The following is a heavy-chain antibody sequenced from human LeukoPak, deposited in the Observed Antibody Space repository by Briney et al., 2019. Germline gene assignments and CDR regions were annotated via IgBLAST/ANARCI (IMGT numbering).Heavy chain of an antibody. D-gene: IGHD7-27*01. CDR3: AKDSRIWGRRPYYFDY. CDR2: ISGSGASK. V-gene: IGHV3-23*01. J-gene: IGHJ4*02. Sequence: GWSLRLSCAASGFTFSSYAMGWLRQAPGKGLEWVSVISGSGASKFYSDSVKGRFTISRDTSKNTLYLQMNSLKVEDTAVYYCAKDSRIWGRRPYYFDYWGQGTLVTVSS. CDR1: GFTFSSYA.